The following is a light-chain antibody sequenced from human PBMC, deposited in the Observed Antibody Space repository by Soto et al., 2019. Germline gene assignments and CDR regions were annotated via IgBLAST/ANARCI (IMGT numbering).Light chain of an antibody. Sequence: DIQMTQSPSSLSASVGDRVTITCRASQSISSWLAWYQQKPGKAPKLLIFQASILESEVPSRFSGSGSGTEFTLTINSLQPDDFAAYYCQQYDRYPYTFGQGTKPEIK. J-gene: IGKJ2*01. V-gene: IGKV1-5*03. CDR1: QSISSW. CDR2: QAS. CDR3: QQYDRYPYT.